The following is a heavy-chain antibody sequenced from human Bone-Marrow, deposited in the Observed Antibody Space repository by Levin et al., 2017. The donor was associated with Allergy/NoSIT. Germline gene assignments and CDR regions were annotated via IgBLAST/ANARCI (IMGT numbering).Heavy chain of an antibody. D-gene: IGHD6-13*01. Sequence: KISCKASGGTFSSYTISWVRQAPGQGLEWMGRIIPILGIANYAQKFQGRVTITADKSTSTAYMELSSLRSEDTAVYYCAQQQLRNYYYGMDVWGQGTTVTVSS. CDR3: AQQQLRNYYYGMDV. V-gene: IGHV1-69*02. J-gene: IGHJ6*02. CDR1: GGTFSSYT. CDR2: IIPILGIA.